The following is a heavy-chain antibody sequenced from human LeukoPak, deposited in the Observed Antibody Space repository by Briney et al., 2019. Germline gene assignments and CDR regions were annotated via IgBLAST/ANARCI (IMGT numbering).Heavy chain of an antibody. CDR1: GGSISSYY. J-gene: IGHJ4*02. CDR2: IYYSGST. V-gene: IGHV4-59*01. CDR3: ARSARSSSSPPIDY. Sequence: SETLSLTCTVSGGSISSYYWSWIRQPPGKGLEWIGYIYYSGSTNYNPSLKSRVTISVDTSKNQFFLKLSSVTAADTAVYYCARSARSSSSPPIDYWGQGTLVTVSS. D-gene: IGHD6-6*01.